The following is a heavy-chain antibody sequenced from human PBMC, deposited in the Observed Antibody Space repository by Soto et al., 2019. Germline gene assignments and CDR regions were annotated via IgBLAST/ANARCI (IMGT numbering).Heavy chain of an antibody. CDR2: ISYDGSNK. D-gene: IGHD6-19*01. CDR1: GFTFSGYG. J-gene: IGHJ4*02. Sequence: PGGSLRLSCAASGFTFSGYGMHWVRQAPGKGLEWVAVISYDGSNKYYADSVKGRFTISRDNSKNTLYLQMNSLRAEDTAVYYCAKDTVSSGWYYFDYWGRGTLVTVSS. CDR3: AKDTVSSGWYYFDY. V-gene: IGHV3-30*18.